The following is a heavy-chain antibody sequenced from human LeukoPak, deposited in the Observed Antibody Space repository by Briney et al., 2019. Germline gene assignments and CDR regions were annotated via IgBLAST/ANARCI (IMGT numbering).Heavy chain of an antibody. V-gene: IGHV3-7*01. CDR1: GFTFNTYW. Sequence: GGSLRLSCAASGFTFNTYWMTWVRQAPGKVPEWVANIKEDGSEKNYMDSVKGRFIISRDNAKSSLDLQMNSLRAEDTAVYYCARVWLAGDSTEYRHFDYWGQGILVTVSS. D-gene: IGHD2/OR15-2a*01. CDR3: ARVWLAGDSTEYRHFDY. J-gene: IGHJ4*02. CDR2: IKEDGSEK.